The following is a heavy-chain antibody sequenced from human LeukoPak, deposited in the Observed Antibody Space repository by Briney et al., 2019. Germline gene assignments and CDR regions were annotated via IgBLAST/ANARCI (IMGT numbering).Heavy chain of an antibody. Sequence: ASVKVSCQVSGYTLIDYYMHWVPQAPGKGLEWMGLVDPKDGETIYAEKFQSRLTITADTSTDTAYMELSSLRSEDTAIYYCARATDKGQQWGRGWFDPWGQGTLVTVSS. V-gene: IGHV1-69-2*01. J-gene: IGHJ5*02. CDR3: ARATDKGQQWGRGWFDP. CDR1: GYTLIDYY. CDR2: VDPKDGET. D-gene: IGHD6-19*01.